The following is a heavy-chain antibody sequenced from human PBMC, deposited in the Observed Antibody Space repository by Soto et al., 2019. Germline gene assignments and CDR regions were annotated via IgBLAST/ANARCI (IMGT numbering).Heavy chain of an antibody. CDR1: GYSFTGLD. CDR2: MQPSSGRT. J-gene: IGHJ3*02. D-gene: IGHD3-22*01. CDR3: ARSPPYYDSSGYLPTAFDI. V-gene: IGHV1-8*01. Sequence: QVQLVQSGAEVREPGASVKVSCKASGYSFTGLDINWVRQTTGQGLEWMGWMQPSSGRTGYAQKFQGRVTITADESTSTAYMELSSLRSEDTAVYYCARSPPYYDSSGYLPTAFDIWGQGTMVTVSS.